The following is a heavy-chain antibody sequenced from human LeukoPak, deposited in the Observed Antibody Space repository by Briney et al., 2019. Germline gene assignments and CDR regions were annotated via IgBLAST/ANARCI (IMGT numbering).Heavy chain of an antibody. J-gene: IGHJ6*03. D-gene: IGHD6-6*01. CDR3: ARPSSSSYYYYYYMDV. Sequence: SETLSLTCTVSGYSISSGYYWGWIRQPPGKGLEWIGSIYHSGSTYYNPSLKSRVTISVDTSKNQFSLKLSSVTAADTAVYYCARPSSSSYYYYYYMDVWGKGTTVTVSS. CDR2: IYHSGST. CDR1: GYSISSGYY. V-gene: IGHV4-38-2*02.